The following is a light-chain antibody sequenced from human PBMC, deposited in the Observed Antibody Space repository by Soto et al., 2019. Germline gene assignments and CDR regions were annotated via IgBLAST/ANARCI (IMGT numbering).Light chain of an antibody. CDR1: SSDVGAYNY. Sequence: QSALTQPRSVSGSPGQSVTISCPGTSSDVGAYNYVSWYQHHPGKAPKTMIYDVSERPSGVPDRFSGSKSDNKASLTISGLQAEDEADYCCCSYAGSYSWVFGGGTKLTVL. CDR2: DVS. J-gene: IGLJ3*02. V-gene: IGLV2-11*01. CDR3: CSYAGSYSWV.